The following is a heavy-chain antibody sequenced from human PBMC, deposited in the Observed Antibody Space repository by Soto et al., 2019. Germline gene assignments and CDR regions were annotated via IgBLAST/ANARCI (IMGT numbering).Heavy chain of an antibody. Sequence: SETLSLTCSVSGGSITYINNHHCIWLRLPPGKGLEWIGYISDIAYTSYNPSLKGRVSISVDTSKNQFSLTLTSVTAADTAVYYCARQGFGVLHGLVDVWGQGTTVTVSS. V-gene: IGHV4-61*05. CDR1: GGSITYINNHH. J-gene: IGHJ6*02. CDR3: ARQGFGVLHGLVDV. D-gene: IGHD3-10*01. CDR2: ISDIAYT.